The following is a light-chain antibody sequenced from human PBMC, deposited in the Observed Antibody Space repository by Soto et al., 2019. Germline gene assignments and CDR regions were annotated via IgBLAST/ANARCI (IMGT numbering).Light chain of an antibody. J-gene: IGKJ1*01. Sequence: DIQMTQSPSSLSATVGDRVTITCRASQSISSYLNWYQQKPGKAPKLLIYAASSLQSAVPSRFSGSGSATDFTLTTISLQPEDFATYYCQQSYSTPRTFGQGTKVDIK. CDR3: QQSYSTPRT. V-gene: IGKV1-39*01. CDR2: AAS. CDR1: QSISSY.